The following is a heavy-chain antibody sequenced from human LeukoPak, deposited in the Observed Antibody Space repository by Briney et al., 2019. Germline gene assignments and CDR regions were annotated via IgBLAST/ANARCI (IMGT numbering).Heavy chain of an antibody. J-gene: IGHJ4*02. CDR3: ARAQGGTMPGYFDY. CDR2: INSDGSST. Sequence: GGSLRLSCAASGFTFSSYWMHWVRQAPGKGLVWVSRINSDGSSTSYADSVKGRFTISRDNAKNTLYLQMNSLRAEDTAVYYCARAQGGTMPGYFDYWGQGTLVTVSS. V-gene: IGHV3-74*01. CDR1: GFTFSSYW. D-gene: IGHD2-15*01.